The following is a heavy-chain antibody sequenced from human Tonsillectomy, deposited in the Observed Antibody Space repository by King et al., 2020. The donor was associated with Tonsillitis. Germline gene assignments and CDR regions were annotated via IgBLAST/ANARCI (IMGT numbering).Heavy chain of an antibody. CDR2: ICYDGSNK. Sequence: VQLVESGGGVVQPGRSLRLSCAASGFTFSSYGMHWVRQAPGKGLERVAVICYDGSNKYYADSVKGRFTISRDNSKNTLYLQMNSLRAEDTAVYYCARVAGYYDSWFDPWGQGTLVTVSS. J-gene: IGHJ5*02. CDR3: ARVAGYYDSWFDP. V-gene: IGHV3-33*01. D-gene: IGHD3-22*01. CDR1: GFTFSSYG.